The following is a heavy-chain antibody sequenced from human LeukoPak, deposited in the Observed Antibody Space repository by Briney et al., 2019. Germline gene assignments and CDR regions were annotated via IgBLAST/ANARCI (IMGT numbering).Heavy chain of an antibody. J-gene: IGHJ4*02. V-gene: IGHV3-30*02. D-gene: IGHD2-2*03. CDR3: AKDLDIVVVPAANSVDY. Sequence: PGGSLRLSCAASGFTFSSYGMHWVRQAPGKGLEWVAFIRYDGSNKYHADSVKGRFTISRDNSKNTLYLQMNSLRAEDTAVYYCAKDLDIVVVPAANSVDYWGQGTLVTVSS. CDR2: IRYDGSNK. CDR1: GFTFSSYG.